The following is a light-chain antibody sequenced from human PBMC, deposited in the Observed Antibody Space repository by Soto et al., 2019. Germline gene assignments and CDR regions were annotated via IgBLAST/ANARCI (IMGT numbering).Light chain of an antibody. V-gene: IGKV2-30*02. CDR2: QGS. J-gene: IGKJ1*01. Sequence: DVVMTQSPLSLPVTLGQPASISCRSSQSLIHSDGSTYLNWCQQRPGQSPRRLIYQGSDRDSGVTDRFSGSGSGTAFTLKISRVEAEDVGVYYCMQGTHWPWTFGQGTEVEIK. CDR3: MQGTHWPWT. CDR1: QSLIHSDGSTY.